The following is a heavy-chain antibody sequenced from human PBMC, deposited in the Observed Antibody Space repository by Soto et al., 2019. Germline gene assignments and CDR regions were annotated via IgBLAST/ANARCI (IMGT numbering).Heavy chain of an antibody. CDR1: GFTFSSYA. D-gene: IGHD1-26*01. CDR3: ARDGPPSELLIYYFDY. CDR2: ISYDGSNK. Sequence: QVQLVESGGGVVQPGRSLRLSCAASGFTFSSYAMHWVRQAPGKGLEWVAVISYDGSNKYYADSVKGRFTISRDNSKNTLYLQMNSLRAEDTAVYYGARDGPPSELLIYYFDYWGQGTLVTVSS. J-gene: IGHJ4*02. V-gene: IGHV3-30-3*01.